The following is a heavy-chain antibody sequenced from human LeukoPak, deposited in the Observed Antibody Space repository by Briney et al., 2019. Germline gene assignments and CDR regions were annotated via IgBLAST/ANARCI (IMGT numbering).Heavy chain of an antibody. CDR2: IYYSGST. Sequence: SETLSLTCTVSGGSISSYYWSWIRQPPGKGLEWIGYIYYSGSTNYNPSLKSRVTISVDTSKNQFSLKLSSVTAADTAVYYCARRGYSYGYGHYFGYWGQGTLVTVSS. J-gene: IGHJ4*02. D-gene: IGHD5-18*01. CDR3: ARRGYSYGYGHYFGY. V-gene: IGHV4-59*12. CDR1: GGSISSYY.